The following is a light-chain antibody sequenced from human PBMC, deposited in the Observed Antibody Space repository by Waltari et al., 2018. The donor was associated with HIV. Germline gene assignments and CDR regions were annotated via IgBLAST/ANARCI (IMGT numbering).Light chain of an antibody. V-gene: IGLV2-8*01. CDR3: SSHAGSKVV. CDR2: DVI. CDR1: SSDVGGCNY. Sequence: QSALTQPPSASGSPGQSVTLSCTGTSSDVGGCNYVSWHQQHPGKAPKLMIYDVIKRPSGVPDRFSGSKSGNTASLTVSGLQPEDEADYYCSSHAGSKVVFGGGTRLTVL. J-gene: IGLJ2*01.